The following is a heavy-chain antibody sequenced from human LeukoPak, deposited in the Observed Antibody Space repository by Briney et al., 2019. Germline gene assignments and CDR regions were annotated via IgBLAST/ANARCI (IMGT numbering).Heavy chain of an antibody. CDR1: GFTFSSYA. J-gene: IGHJ4*02. V-gene: IGHV3-23*01. CDR2: ISGSGGST. CDR3: ARQYYDILTGLGYYFDY. D-gene: IGHD3-9*01. Sequence: PGGSLRLSCAASGFTFSSYAMSWVRQAPGKGLEWVSAISGSGGSTYYADSVKGRFTISRDNAKNSLYLQMNSLRAEDTAVYYCARQYYDILTGLGYYFDYWGQGTLVTVSS.